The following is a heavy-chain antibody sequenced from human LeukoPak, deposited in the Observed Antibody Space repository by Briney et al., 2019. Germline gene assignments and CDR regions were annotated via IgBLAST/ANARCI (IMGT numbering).Heavy chain of an antibody. CDR2: VYSGGLT. CDR1: GFTVSDNY. J-gene: IGHJ6*02. CDR3: VRDRWPGLGDF. Sequence: PGGSLRLSCAASGFTVSDNYMSWVRQAPGKGLESVSTVYSGGLTYYADPVKGRFTISRDNSKNTLYLQMSSLRAEDTAVYYCVRDRWPGLGDFWGQGTTVTVSS. V-gene: IGHV3-66*01. D-gene: IGHD6-19*01.